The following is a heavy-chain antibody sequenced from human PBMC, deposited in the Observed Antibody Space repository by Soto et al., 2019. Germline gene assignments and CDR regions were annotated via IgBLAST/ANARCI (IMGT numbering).Heavy chain of an antibody. CDR2: IIPIFGTA. CDR1: RGTFSSYA. Sequence: QVQLVQSGAEVKKPGSSVKVSCKASRGTFSSYAISWVRQAPGQGLEWMGGIIPIFGTANYAQKFQGRVTITADESTSTAYMALSSLRSEDTAVYYCASSNYYQSSGSTDNWGEGTMVTVSS. D-gene: IGHD3-22*01. V-gene: IGHV1-69*01. CDR3: ASSNYYQSSGSTDN. J-gene: IGHJ3*02.